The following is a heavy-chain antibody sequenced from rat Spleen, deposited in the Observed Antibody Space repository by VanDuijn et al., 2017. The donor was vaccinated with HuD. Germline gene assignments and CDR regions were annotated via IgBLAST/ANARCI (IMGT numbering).Heavy chain of an antibody. CDR3: ARHSAGYGVMDA. Sequence: EVQLVESGGGLVQPGGSLKFSCAASGFTFSDYNMAWVRQAPGKGLEWVASITNTGGSTYYPDSVKGRFTISRDNAKSTLYLQMDSLRSEDTATYYCARHSAGYGVMDAWGQGVMVTVSS. CDR1: GFTFSDYN. J-gene: IGHJ2*01. CDR2: ITNTGGST. D-gene: IGHD4-4*01. V-gene: IGHV5-7*01.